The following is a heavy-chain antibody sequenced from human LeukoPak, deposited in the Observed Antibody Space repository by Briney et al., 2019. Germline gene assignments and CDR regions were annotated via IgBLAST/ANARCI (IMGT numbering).Heavy chain of an antibody. CDR2: IITYNGNT. J-gene: IGHJ5*02. Sequence: ASVKVSCKASGYTFTTYGISWVRQAPGQGLEWMGYIITYNGNTNYAQRLQGRVTMTTDTSTSTAYMELRSLRSDDTAVYYCARDTKRSRARWENLGIDPWGQGTLVTVSS. D-gene: IGHD3-16*01. CDR1: GYTFTTYG. CDR3: ARDTKRSRARWENLGIDP. V-gene: IGHV1-18*01.